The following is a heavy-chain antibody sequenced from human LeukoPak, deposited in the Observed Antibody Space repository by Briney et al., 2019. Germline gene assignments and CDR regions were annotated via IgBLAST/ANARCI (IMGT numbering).Heavy chain of an antibody. CDR1: GGSLSSYY. Sequence: SETLSLTCTVSGGSLSSYYWSWIRQPPGKGLEWIGYIYYSGSTNYNPSLKSRVTISVDTSKNQFSLKLSSVTAADTAVYYCARARYCSGGSCYEFDYWGQGTLVTVSS. D-gene: IGHD2-15*01. V-gene: IGHV4-59*08. J-gene: IGHJ4*02. CDR3: ARARYCSGGSCYEFDY. CDR2: IYYSGST.